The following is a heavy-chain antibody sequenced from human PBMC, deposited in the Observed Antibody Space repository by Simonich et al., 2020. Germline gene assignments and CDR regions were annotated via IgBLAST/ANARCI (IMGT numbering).Heavy chain of an antibody. CDR2: IYYSGSP. J-gene: IGHJ3*02. Sequence: QLQLQESGPGLVKPSETLSLTCPVSGGSISSSSYDWGWIRQPPGKGLGWIGSIYYSGSPYYNPSLKCRVTISVDTSKNQFSLKLSSVTAADTAVYYCARHAGFAFDIWGQGTMVTVSS. CDR3: ARHAGFAFDI. V-gene: IGHV4-39*01. CDR1: GGSISSSSYD. D-gene: IGHD6-13*01.